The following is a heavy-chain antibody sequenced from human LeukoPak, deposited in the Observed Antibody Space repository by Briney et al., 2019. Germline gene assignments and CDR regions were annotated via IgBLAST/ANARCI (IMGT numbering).Heavy chain of an antibody. Sequence: GGSLRLSCAASGFTFSSYWMHWVRQAPGRGLVWVSRINSDGSSTSYADSVKGRFTISRDNAKNTLYLQMNSLRAEDTAVYYCARGRGGGYDFSGHFDYWGQGTLVTVSS. CDR2: INSDGSST. J-gene: IGHJ4*02. CDR3: ARGRGGGYDFSGHFDY. CDR1: GFTFSSYW. D-gene: IGHD5-12*01. V-gene: IGHV3-74*01.